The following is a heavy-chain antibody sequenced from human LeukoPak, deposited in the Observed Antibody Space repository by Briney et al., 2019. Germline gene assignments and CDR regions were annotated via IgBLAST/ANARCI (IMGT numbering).Heavy chain of an antibody. CDR1: GFTFSSYG. D-gene: IGHD3-10*01. V-gene: IGHV3-30*18. CDR3: AKADTYYYGSGSYREKYYFDY. J-gene: IGHJ4*02. CDR2: ISYDGSNK. Sequence: GGSLRLSCAASGFTFSSYGMHWVRQAPGKGLEWVAVISYDGSNKYYADSVKGRFTISRDNSKNTLYLQMNSLRAEDTAVYYCAKADTYYYGSGSYREKYYFDYWGQGTLVTVSS.